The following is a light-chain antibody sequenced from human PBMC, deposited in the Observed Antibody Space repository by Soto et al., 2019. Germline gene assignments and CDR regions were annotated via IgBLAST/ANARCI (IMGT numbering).Light chain of an antibody. V-gene: IGKV3-15*01. CDR1: QTINNN. CDR2: GAS. CDR3: QQYNKWPL. Sequence: VMTQAPATLSVSPGESATLSCRASQTINNNIAWYQLKDGQVPRLLIYGASTRATGIPARFSGSGSGTEFTLTISSLQSEDFAIYYCQQYNKWPLFGPGTKVDIK. J-gene: IGKJ3*01.